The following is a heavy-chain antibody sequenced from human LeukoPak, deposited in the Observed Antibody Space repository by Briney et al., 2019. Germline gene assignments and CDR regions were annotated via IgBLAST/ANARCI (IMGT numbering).Heavy chain of an antibody. J-gene: IGHJ3*02. CDR1: GFTFSSYG. D-gene: IGHD3-22*01. CDR2: ISYDGSNK. Sequence: HPGGSLRLSCAASGFTFSSYGMHWVRQAPGKGLEWVAVISYDGSNKYYADSVKGRFTISRDNSKNTLYLQMNSLRAEDTAVYYCAKEGYYDSSGYDRDAFDIWGQGTMVTVSS. V-gene: IGHV3-30*18. CDR3: AKEGYYDSSGYDRDAFDI.